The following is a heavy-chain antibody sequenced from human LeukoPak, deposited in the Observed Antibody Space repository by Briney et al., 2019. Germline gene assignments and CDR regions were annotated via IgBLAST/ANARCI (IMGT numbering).Heavy chain of an antibody. V-gene: IGHV1-69*13. D-gene: IGHD1-26*01. CDR2: IIPIFGTA. Sequence: SVKVSCKASGGTFSSYAISWVRQAPGQGLEWMGGIIPIFGTANYAQKFQGRVTITADESTSTAYMELSSLRSEDTAVYYCARDGQNGELLTPGAFDIWAKGQWSPSLQ. J-gene: IGHJ3*02. CDR1: GGTFSSYA. CDR3: ARDGQNGELLTPGAFDI.